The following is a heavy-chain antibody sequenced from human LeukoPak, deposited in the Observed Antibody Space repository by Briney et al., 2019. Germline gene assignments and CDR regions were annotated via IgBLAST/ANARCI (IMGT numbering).Heavy chain of an antibody. D-gene: IGHD3-22*01. CDR2: INPSDGTT. CDR1: GYTFTNYY. V-gene: IGHV1-46*04. CDR3: WANYYDSSGYPFDY. Sequence: ASVKVSCKPSGYTFTNYYMHWVRQAPGQGLEWVGIINPSDGTTRYAQKLQGRVTMTRDMSTSTVYMELTALRSDDTAVYYCWANYYDSSGYPFDYWGQGTLVTVSS. J-gene: IGHJ4*02.